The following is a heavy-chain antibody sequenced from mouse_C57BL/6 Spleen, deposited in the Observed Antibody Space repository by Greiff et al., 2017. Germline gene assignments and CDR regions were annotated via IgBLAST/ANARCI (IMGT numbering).Heavy chain of an antibody. Sequence: EVQLQQSGTVLARPGASVKMSCKTSGYTFTSYWMHWVKQRPGQGLEWIGAIYPGNSDTSYNQKFKGKAKLTAVTSASTAYMELSSLTNEDSAVYYCTRGLYDGYSYYYAMDDWGQGTSVTVSS. CDR1: GYTFTSYW. CDR2: IYPGNSDT. J-gene: IGHJ4*01. V-gene: IGHV1-5*01. D-gene: IGHD2-3*01. CDR3: TRGLYDGYSYYYAMDD.